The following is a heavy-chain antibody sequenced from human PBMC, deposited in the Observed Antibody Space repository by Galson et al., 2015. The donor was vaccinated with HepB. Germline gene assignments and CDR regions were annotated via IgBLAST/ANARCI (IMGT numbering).Heavy chain of an antibody. CDR2: INPNSGGT. CDR3: ARASASRITIFGVVMFDP. D-gene: IGHD3-3*01. V-gene: IGHV1-2*02. CDR1: GYTFTGYY. J-gene: IGHJ5*02. Sequence: SVKVSCKASGYTFTGYYMHWVRQAPGQGLEWMGWINPNSGGTNYAQKFQGRVTMTRDTSISTAYMELSRLRSDDTAVYYCARASASRITIFGVVMFDPWGQGTLVTVSS.